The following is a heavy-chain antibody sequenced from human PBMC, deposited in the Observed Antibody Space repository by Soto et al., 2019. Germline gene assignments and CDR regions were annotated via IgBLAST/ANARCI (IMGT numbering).Heavy chain of an antibody. CDR1: GYTFTGYY. J-gene: IGHJ4*02. V-gene: IGHV1-2*04. CDR3: ARGSRGFLDRWGVLDY. D-gene: IGHD3-3*01. Sequence: GASVKVSCKASGYTFTGYYMHWVRQAPGQGLEWMGWINPNSGGTNYAQKFQGWVTMTRDTSISTAYMELSRLRSDDTAVYYCARGSRGFLDRWGVLDYWGQGTLVTVSS. CDR2: INPNSGGT.